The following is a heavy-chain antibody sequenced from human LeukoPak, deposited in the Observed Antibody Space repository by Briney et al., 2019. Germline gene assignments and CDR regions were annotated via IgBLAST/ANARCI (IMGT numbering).Heavy chain of an antibody. Sequence: PGGSLRLSCAASGFSFSSYAMSWVRQAPGKGLEWVSVIGGGPGNTYYTDSVKGRFTISRDNSKNTLYLHLNSLRAEDTAVYYCALGRGTSMITHFDYWDQGTLVTVSS. CDR2: IGGGPGNT. D-gene: IGHD3-16*01. J-gene: IGHJ4*02. CDR3: ALGRGTSMITHFDY. V-gene: IGHV3-23*01. CDR1: GFSFSSYA.